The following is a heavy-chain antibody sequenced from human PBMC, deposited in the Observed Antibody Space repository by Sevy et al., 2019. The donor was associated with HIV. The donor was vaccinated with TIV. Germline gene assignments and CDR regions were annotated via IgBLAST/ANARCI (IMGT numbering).Heavy chain of an antibody. D-gene: IGHD6-19*01. Sequence: SETLSLTCTVSGGSISSSSYYWGWIRQPPGKGLEWIGSIYYSGSTYYNPSLKSRVTISVDTSKNQFSLKLSSVTAADTAVYYCARRGPVAGGNYWGQGTLVTVSS. CDR2: IYYSGST. CDR3: ARRGPVAGGNY. V-gene: IGHV4-39*01. J-gene: IGHJ4*02. CDR1: GGSISSSSYY.